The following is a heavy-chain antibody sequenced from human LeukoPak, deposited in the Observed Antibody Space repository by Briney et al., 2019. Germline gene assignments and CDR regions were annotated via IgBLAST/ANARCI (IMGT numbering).Heavy chain of an antibody. D-gene: IGHD3-22*01. V-gene: IGHV4-4*07. CDR2: FYTRGSI. CDR1: GGSISDYY. Sequence: SETLSLTCTVSGGSISDYYWSWIRQPAGKGLEWIGRFYTRGSINYTPSLKSRVPMSVATSKNQFSLKLTSVTAADTAVYYCARADSSGYGFDSWGQGTLVTVSS. CDR3: ARADSSGYGFDS. J-gene: IGHJ4*02.